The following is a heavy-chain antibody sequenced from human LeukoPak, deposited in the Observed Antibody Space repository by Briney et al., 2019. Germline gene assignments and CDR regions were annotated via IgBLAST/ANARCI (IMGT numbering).Heavy chain of an antibody. CDR2: INAGNGNT. CDR1: GYTFTSYA. Sequence: ASVKVSCKASGYTFTSYAMHWVRQAPGQRLEWMGWINAGNGNTKYSQKFQGRVTITRDTSASTAYMELRSLRSDDTAVYYCARRAYYYDSSGYYYEPMDYWGQGTLVTVSS. V-gene: IGHV1-3*01. J-gene: IGHJ4*02. CDR3: ARRAYYYDSSGYYYEPMDY. D-gene: IGHD3-22*01.